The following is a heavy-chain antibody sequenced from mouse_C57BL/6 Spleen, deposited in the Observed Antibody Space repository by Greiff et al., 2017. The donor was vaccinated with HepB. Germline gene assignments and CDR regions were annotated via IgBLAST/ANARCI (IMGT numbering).Heavy chain of an antibody. CDR3: ARSDYGSSDWYFDV. D-gene: IGHD1-1*01. CDR1: GYTFTSYW. CDR2: IDPSDSET. Sequence: QVQLQQPGAELVRPGSSVKLSCKASGYTFTSYWMHWVKQRPIQGLEWIGNIDPSDSETHYNQKFKDKATLTVDKSSSTAYMQLRSLTSEDSAVYYCARSDYGSSDWYFDVWGTGTTVTVSS. J-gene: IGHJ1*03. V-gene: IGHV1-52*01.